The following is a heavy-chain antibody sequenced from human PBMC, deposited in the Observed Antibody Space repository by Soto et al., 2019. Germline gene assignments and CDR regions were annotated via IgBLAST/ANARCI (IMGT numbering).Heavy chain of an antibody. CDR3: ARVGYCSGGTCLLPDY. Sequence: GGSLRLSCAASGFTLSSYSMNWVRQAPGKGLEWVSYISSSSSTIYYADSVKGRFTTSRDNANNSLYLQMNSLRDEDTAVYYCARVGYCSGGTCLLPDYWGQGPLVTVSS. CDR1: GFTLSSYS. CDR2: ISSSSSTI. D-gene: IGHD2-15*01. J-gene: IGHJ4*02. V-gene: IGHV3-48*02.